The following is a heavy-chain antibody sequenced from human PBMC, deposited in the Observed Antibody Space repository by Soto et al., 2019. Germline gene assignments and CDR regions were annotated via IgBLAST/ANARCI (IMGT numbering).Heavy chain of an antibody. J-gene: IGHJ4*02. CDR1: GYTFTSYG. CDR3: TRVYGMAPHLSDY. D-gene: IGHD2-8*01. V-gene: IGHV1-18*01. Sequence: QVQLVQSGAEVKKPGASVKVSCKASGYTFTSYGISWVRQAPGQGLEWMGWISAYNGNTNYAQKLQGRVTMTTDTSTSQAYMERRSLRSDDTAVYYCTRVYGMAPHLSDYWGQGTLVTVSS. CDR2: ISAYNGNT.